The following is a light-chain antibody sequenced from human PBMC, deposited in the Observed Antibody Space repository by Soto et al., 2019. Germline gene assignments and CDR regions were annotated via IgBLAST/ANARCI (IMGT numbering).Light chain of an antibody. CDR2: GNN. Sequence: QPVLTQPPSVSGAPGQRVTISCTGSSSNIGAGYDVHWYQQLPETAPKLLIYGNNNRPSGVPDRFSGSKSDTSASLAITGLQAEDEADYYCQSYDNSLSGWVFGGGTKLTVL. CDR3: QSYDNSLSGWV. V-gene: IGLV1-40*01. J-gene: IGLJ3*02. CDR1: SSNIGAGYD.